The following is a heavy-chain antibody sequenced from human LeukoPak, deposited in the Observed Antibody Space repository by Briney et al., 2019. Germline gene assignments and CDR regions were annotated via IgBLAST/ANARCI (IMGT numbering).Heavy chain of an antibody. V-gene: IGHV5-51*01. CDR1: GYSFTSYW. Sequence: GEPLKISCKGSGYSFTSYWIGWVRQMPGKGLEWTGIIYPGDSDTRYSPSFQGQVTISADKSISTAYLQWSSLKASDTAMYYCARRFRVAAGMTRGYYYYGMDVWGQGTTVTVSS. CDR3: ARRFRVAAGMTRGYYYYGMDV. J-gene: IGHJ6*02. CDR2: IYPGDSDT. D-gene: IGHD6-13*01.